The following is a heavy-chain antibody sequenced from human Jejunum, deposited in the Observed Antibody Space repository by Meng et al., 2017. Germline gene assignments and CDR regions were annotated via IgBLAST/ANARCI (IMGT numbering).Heavy chain of an antibody. J-gene: IGHJ4*02. Sequence: GGSLRLSCAASGFTFRDYEMTWDRQAPGKGLEWVSYISRTSITIFQADTVRGRFTISRDNAKNSLFLQMNSLRDDDTAVYYCARGGPAPGNSYSFDYWGQGTLVTGSS. CDR2: ISRTSITI. D-gene: IGHD6-13*01. CDR1: GFTFRDYE. CDR3: ARGGPAPGNSYSFDY. V-gene: IGHV3-48*03.